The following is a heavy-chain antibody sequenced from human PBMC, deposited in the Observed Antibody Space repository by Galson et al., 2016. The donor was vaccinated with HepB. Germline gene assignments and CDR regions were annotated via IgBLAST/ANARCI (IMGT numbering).Heavy chain of an antibody. V-gene: IGHV3-33*01. D-gene: IGHD5-24*01. CDR2: XXYDXXXE. CDR1: GFTFSTXX. CDR3: AGGRWLKLPGY. J-gene: IGHJ4*02. Sequence: SLRLSCAASGFTFSTXXMHXXXQAXXXGLXXVAXXXYDXXXEXXXDSGXGRFTISRDNSKNTLXLQMNNLRAEDTAVXYCAGGRWLKLPGYWGQXTLXXVSS.